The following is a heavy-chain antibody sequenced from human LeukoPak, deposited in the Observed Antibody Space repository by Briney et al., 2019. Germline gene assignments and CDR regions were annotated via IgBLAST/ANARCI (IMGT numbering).Heavy chain of an antibody. CDR1: GFIFSRHA. CDR3: AKGDDIGKHPIRAFYFDN. Sequence: GGSLRLSCTASGFIFSRHAMSWVRQAPGKGLEWVSTTGLNSVNTLCADSVQGRFTISRDNSRITLDLQIDNLRVDDTAVYYCAKGDDIGKHPIRAFYFDNWGQGTLVTVSS. J-gene: IGHJ4*02. D-gene: IGHD5-24*01. CDR2: TGLNSVNT. V-gene: IGHV3-23*01.